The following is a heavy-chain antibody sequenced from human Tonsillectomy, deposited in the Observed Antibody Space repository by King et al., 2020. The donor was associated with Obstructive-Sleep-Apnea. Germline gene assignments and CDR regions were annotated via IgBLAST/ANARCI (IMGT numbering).Heavy chain of an antibody. CDR1: GFTFSNYG. CDR3: GGYNWFDP. V-gene: IGHV3-30*03. D-gene: IGHD6-13*01. J-gene: IGHJ5*02. Sequence: VQLVESGGGVVQPGRSLRLSCAASGFTFSNYGMHWVRQAPGEGLEWVAIISYDGSDKYYADSLKGRFTISRDNSKSTLYLQMNSLRPEDTAFYYCGGYNWFDPWGQGTLVTVSS. CDR2: ISYDGSDK.